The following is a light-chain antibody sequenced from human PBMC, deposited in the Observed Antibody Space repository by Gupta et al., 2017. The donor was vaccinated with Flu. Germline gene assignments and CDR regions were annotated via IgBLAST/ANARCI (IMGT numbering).Light chain of an antibody. V-gene: IGLV6-57*01. CDR1: SGSIASNY. CDR2: EDN. CDR3: QSYDNSDHWA. J-gene: IGLJ3*02. Sequence: NFMLTQPHSVSESPGKTVTISCTRSSGSIASNYVQWYQQRPGSSPTTVIYEDNQRPSGVPDRFSGSIDSSSNSASLTISGLKTEDEADYYCQSYDNSDHWAFGGGTKLTVL.